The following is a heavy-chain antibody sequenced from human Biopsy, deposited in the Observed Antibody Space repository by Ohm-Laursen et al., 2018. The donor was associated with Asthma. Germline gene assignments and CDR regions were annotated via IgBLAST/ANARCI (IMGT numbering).Heavy chain of an antibody. Sequence: LRLSCAASGFTFSSYGMHRVRQAPGKGLEWVAVISYDGSNKYYADSVKGRFTIARDNSKNTLYLQMNSLRAEDTAVYYCAKESGSNYAFDIWGQGTMVTVSS. CDR2: ISYDGSNK. V-gene: IGHV3-30*18. CDR3: AKESGSNYAFDI. CDR1: GFTFSSYG. J-gene: IGHJ3*02. D-gene: IGHD1-1*01.